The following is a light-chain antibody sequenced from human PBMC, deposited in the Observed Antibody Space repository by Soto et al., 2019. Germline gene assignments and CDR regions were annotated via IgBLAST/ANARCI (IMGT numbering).Light chain of an antibody. Sequence: QSALTQPPSASGSPGQSVTISCTGTSSDVGGFNYVSWYQQHPGKAPKLMIYEVSKRPSGVPDRFSSSKSGNTASLTVSGLQAEDEADYYCYSYAGNSIYVFGTGTKLTVL. CDR3: YSYAGNSIYV. CDR1: SSDVGGFNY. J-gene: IGLJ1*01. CDR2: EVS. V-gene: IGLV2-8*01.